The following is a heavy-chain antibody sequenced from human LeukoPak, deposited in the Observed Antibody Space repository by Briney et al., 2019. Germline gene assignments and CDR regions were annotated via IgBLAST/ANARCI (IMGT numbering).Heavy chain of an antibody. D-gene: IGHD5-18*01. CDR2: ISYDGSNK. V-gene: IGHV3-30*18. CDR3: AKADTAGPYFDY. J-gene: IGHJ4*02. Sequence: GGSLRLSCAASGFTFSSYGMHWVRQAPGKGLEWVAVISYDGSNKYYADSVKGRFTISRDNSKNTLYLQMNSLRAEDTAVYYCAKADTAGPYFDYWGQGTLVTVPS. CDR1: GFTFSSYG.